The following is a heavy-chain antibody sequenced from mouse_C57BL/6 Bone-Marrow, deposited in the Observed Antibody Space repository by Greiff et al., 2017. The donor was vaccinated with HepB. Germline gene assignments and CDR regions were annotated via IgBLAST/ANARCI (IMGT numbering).Heavy chain of an antibody. J-gene: IGHJ4*01. CDR1: GFSLTSYG. Sequence: QVQLKESGPGLVQPSQSLSITCTVSGFSLTSYGVHWVRQSPGKGLEWLGVIWSGGSTDYNAAFISRLSISKDNSKSQVFFKMNSLQADDTAIYYCARRNYDSKYYAMDYWGQGTSVTVSS. D-gene: IGHD1-1*01. CDR2: IWSGGST. V-gene: IGHV2-2*01. CDR3: ARRNYDSKYYAMDY.